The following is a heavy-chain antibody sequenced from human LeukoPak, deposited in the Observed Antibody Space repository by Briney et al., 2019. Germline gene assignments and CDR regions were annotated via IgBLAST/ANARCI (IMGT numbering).Heavy chain of an antibody. CDR1: GYTLTELS. Sequence: ASVKVSCKVSGYTLTELSMHWVRQAPGKGLEWMGGFDPEDGETIYAQKFQGRVTITRNTSISTAYMELSSVRSEDTAVYYCARRIAVYHDAFDIWGQGTMVTVSS. J-gene: IGHJ3*02. CDR3: ARRIAVYHDAFDI. D-gene: IGHD6-19*01. CDR2: FDPEDGET. V-gene: IGHV1-24*01.